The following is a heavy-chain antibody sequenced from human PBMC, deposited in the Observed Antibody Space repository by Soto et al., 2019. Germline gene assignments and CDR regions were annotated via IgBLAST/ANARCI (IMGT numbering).Heavy chain of an antibody. J-gene: IGHJ5*02. CDR2: INPATGNT. CDR3: AREYRSAYNWFHP. V-gene: IGHV1-3*01. Sequence: ASVKVSCKASGYTFATYAIHWVRQAPGEGLEWMGWINPATGNTEYSEKFQDRVTLTRDTSATTVYMELRGLRSEDTAVYYCAREYRSAYNWFHPWGQGTLVTVSS. CDR1: GYTFATYA. D-gene: IGHD6-25*01.